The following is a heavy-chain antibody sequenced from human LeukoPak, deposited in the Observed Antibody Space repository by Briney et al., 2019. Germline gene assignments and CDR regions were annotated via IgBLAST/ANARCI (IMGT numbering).Heavy chain of an antibody. CDR3: ATTYYDILTGYYTTHGMDV. V-gene: IGHV1-2*02. Sequence: ASVKVSCKASGYTFTDYYMHWVRQAPGQGLEWMGWINPNSGGTNYAQKSQGRVTMTEDTSTDTAYMELSSLRSEDTAVYYCATTYYDILTGYYTTHGMDVWGQGTTVTVSS. J-gene: IGHJ6*02. D-gene: IGHD3-9*01. CDR1: GYTFTDYY. CDR2: INPNSGGT.